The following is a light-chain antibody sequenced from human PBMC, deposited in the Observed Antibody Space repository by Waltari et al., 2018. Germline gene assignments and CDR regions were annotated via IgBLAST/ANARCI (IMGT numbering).Light chain of an antibody. V-gene: IGLV1-40*01. CDR2: GVN. J-gene: IGLJ2*01. CDR1: GSNTGEVYD. CDR3: QSYDTTLSVV. Sequence: QSVLTQPPSVSGAPGQRVTISCSGSGSNTGEVYDVHWYRQLPGKAPTLLIYGVNTRPPGVSDRFSGSQFDTSASLAIAGLQADDEADYYCQSYDTTLSVVFGGGTKLTVL.